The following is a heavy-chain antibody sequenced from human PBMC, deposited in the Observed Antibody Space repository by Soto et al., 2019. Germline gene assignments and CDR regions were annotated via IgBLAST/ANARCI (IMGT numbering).Heavy chain of an antibody. CDR3: ARDKDRLELGGNDYYILDV. V-gene: IGHV1-69*12. D-gene: IGHD1-1*01. CDR1: GGTFSTSA. Sequence: QVQLEQSGAAVQKPGSSVKVSCKASGGTFSTSAIRWVRQAPGQGLEWMGGFIPIFPTPDYAHKFHGRLTITEDEYTSTDYMELSGLKSDDTDVYYCARDKDRLELGGNDYYILDVWGQGAKVTVSS. CDR2: FIPIFPTP. J-gene: IGHJ6*02.